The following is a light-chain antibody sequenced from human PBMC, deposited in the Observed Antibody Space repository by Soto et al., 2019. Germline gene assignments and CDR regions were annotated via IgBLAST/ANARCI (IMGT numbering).Light chain of an antibody. CDR3: QQRGDGPPIT. Sequence: EIVLTQSPATLSLSPGERAILSCMASQSVSTFLAWFQQKPGQPPRLLIYNASNRTTGIPARFSGSGSGTDFTLTISSLEPEDFAVYYCQQRGDGPPITFGQGTRLEIK. CDR2: NAS. J-gene: IGKJ5*01. CDR1: QSVSTF. V-gene: IGKV3-11*01.